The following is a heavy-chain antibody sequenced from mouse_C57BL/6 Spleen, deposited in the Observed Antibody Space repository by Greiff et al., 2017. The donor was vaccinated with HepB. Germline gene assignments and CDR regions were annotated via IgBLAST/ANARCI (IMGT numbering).Heavy chain of an antibody. J-gene: IGHJ2*01. V-gene: IGHV1-52*01. Sequence: QVQLQQPGAELVRPGSSVKLSCKASGYTFTSYWMHWVKQRPIQGLEWIGNIDPSDSETHYNQKFKDKATLTVDKSSSTAYMQLSSLTSEDSAVYYCARVYDGYYFDYWGQGTTLTVSS. D-gene: IGHD2-3*01. CDR2: IDPSDSET. CDR3: ARVYDGYYFDY. CDR1: GYTFTSYW.